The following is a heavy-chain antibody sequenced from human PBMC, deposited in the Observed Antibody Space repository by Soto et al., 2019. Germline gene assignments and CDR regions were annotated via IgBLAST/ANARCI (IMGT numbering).Heavy chain of an antibody. CDR3: ARAANTANYYYYYGMDV. CDR1: GGTFSSYA. V-gene: IGHV1-69*06. J-gene: IGHJ6*02. D-gene: IGHD5-18*01. CDR2: IIPIFGTA. Sequence: ASVKVSCKASGGTFSSYAISWVRQAPGQGLEWMGGIIPIFGTANYAQKFQGRVTITADKSTSTAYMELSSLRSEDTAVYYCARAANTANYYYYYGMDVWGQGTTVTVSS.